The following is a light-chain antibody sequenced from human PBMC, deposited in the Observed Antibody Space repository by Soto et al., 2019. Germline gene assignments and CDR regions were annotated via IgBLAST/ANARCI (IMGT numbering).Light chain of an antibody. CDR2: EVS. CDR1: SSDVGGYNY. V-gene: IGLV2-8*01. J-gene: IGLJ2*01. CDR3: SSYGGSNTVV. Sequence: QSALTQPPSASGSPGQSVTISCTGSSSDVGGYNYVSWYQQHPGKAPKLMIYEVSKLPSGVPDRLSGSKSGNTASLTVSGLQAEDEAYYYCSSYGGSNTVVFGGGTQLTVL.